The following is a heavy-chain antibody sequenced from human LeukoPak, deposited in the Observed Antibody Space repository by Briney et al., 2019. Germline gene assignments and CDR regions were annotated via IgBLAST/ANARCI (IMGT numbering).Heavy chain of an antibody. Sequence: ETLSLTCTVSGGSISSSSYYWGWIRQPPGKGLEWVSGISGSGGSTYYADSVKGRFTISRDNSKNTLYLQMNSLRAEDTAVYYCAIFSLGEYQLLNDYWGQGTLVTVSS. CDR2: ISGSGGST. CDR1: GGSISSSSYY. D-gene: IGHD2-2*01. CDR3: AIFSLGEYQLLNDY. J-gene: IGHJ4*02. V-gene: IGHV3-23*01.